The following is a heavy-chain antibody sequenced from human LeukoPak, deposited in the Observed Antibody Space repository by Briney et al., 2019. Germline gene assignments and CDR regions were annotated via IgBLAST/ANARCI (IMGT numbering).Heavy chain of an antibody. V-gene: IGHV5-51*01. CDR3: ARLFTMVRGGMDV. CDR2: IYPGDSDT. Sequence: GESLKISCKGSGYSFTSYWIGWVRQMPGKGLEWMGIIYPGDSDTRYSPSFQGQVTISADKSISTAYLQWGSLKASDTAMYYCARLFTMVRGGMDVWGKGTTVTVSS. CDR1: GYSFTSYW. J-gene: IGHJ6*04. D-gene: IGHD3-10*01.